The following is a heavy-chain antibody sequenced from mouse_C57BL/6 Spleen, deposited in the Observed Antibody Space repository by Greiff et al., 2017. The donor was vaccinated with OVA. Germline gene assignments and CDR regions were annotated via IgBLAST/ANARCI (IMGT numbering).Heavy chain of an antibody. CDR1: GFSLTSYG. D-gene: IGHD1-1*01. Sequence: VQLQQSGPGLVQPSQSLSITCTVSGFSLTSYGVHWVRQSPGKGLEWLGVIWSGGSTDYNAAFISRLSISKDNSKSQVFLKMNSLQADDTAIYYCARTLYGSSYRYFDVWGTGTTVTVSS. V-gene: IGHV2-2*01. CDR3: ARTLYGSSYRYFDV. CDR2: IWSGGST. J-gene: IGHJ1*03.